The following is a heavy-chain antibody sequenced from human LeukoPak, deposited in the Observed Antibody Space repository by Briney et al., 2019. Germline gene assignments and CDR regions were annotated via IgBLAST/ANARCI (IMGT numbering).Heavy chain of an antibody. Sequence: GGSLRLSCAASGFTFSSHWMHWVRQAPGKGLEWVSSISSSSSYIYYADSVKGRFTISRDNAKNSLYLQMNSLRAEDTAVYYCARRFPRYDYYYGMDVWGQGTTVTVSS. CDR2: ISSSSSYI. CDR1: GFTFSSHW. CDR3: ARRFPRYDYYYGMDV. D-gene: IGHD1-14*01. J-gene: IGHJ6*02. V-gene: IGHV3-21*01.